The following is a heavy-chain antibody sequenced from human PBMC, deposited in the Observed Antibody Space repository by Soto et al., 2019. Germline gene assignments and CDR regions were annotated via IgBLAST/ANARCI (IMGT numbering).Heavy chain of an antibody. J-gene: IGHJ4*02. V-gene: IGHV4-31*03. D-gene: IGHD3-22*01. CDR2: IYYSGST. CDR1: GCSISSGFYY. Sequence: PSETLSLTCTFSGCSISSGFYYLNWIRQHPGKGLEWIGYIYYSGSTYYDPSLKSRVTISVDTSENQFSLKLSSVTAADTAVYYCARSDSSGYSDYWGQGTLVTVSS. CDR3: ARSDSSGYSDY.